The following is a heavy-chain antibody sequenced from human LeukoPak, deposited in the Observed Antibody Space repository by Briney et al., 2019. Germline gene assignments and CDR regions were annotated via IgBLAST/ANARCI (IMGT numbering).Heavy chain of an antibody. Sequence: SETLSLTCTVSGGSISSYYWSWIRQPPAKGLEWIGCLYYSGNIDYNPSLKSRVTISVDTSKNQFSLRLTSVTAADTAVYYCARHDHYAFDYWGQGTLVTVSS. CDR3: ARHDHYAFDY. V-gene: IGHV4-59*08. CDR1: GGSISSYY. J-gene: IGHJ4*02. CDR2: LYYSGNI. D-gene: IGHD4-17*01.